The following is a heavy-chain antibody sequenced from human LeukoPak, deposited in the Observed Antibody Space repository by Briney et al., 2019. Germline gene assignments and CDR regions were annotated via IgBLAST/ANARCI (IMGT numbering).Heavy chain of an antibody. J-gene: IGHJ4*02. CDR3: ARGEWDLRD. D-gene: IGHD1-26*01. Sequence: GGSLRLSCAASGFLFADHGMTWVRQVPGKGLEWVSGNWNGGSTGYVDSVKGRFTISRDNAKNVLFLQMNNLRAEDTAFYYCARGEWDLRDWGQGTLVIVSS. CDR1: GFLFADHG. CDR2: NWNGGST. V-gene: IGHV3-20*04.